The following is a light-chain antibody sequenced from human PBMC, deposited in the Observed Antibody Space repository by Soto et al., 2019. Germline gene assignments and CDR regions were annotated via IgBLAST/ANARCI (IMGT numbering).Light chain of an antibody. CDR2: EVS. CDR1: NSDVGAYNS. J-gene: IGLJ3*02. CDR3: SSFTRSDTWV. Sequence: QSVLTQPASVSGSPGQSITISCTGTNSDVGAYNSVCWHQQHPGKAPKLMIYEVSKRPSGVSDRFSASKSGNTASLTISGLQADDEADYYCSSFTRSDTWVFGGGTKLTVL. V-gene: IGLV2-14*01.